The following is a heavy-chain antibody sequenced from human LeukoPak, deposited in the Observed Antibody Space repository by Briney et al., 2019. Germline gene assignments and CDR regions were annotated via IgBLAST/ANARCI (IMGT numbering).Heavy chain of an antibody. CDR3: AVLRGPTIFPYYYYMDV. J-gene: IGHJ6*03. CDR1: GGTFSSYA. D-gene: IGHD3-3*01. V-gene: IGHV1-69*01. Sequence: ASVKVSCKASGGTFSSYAISWVRQAPGQGLEWMGGIIPIFGTANYAQKFQGRVTITADESTGTAYMELSSLRSEDTAVYYCAVLRGPTIFPYYYYMDVWGKGTTVTVSS. CDR2: IIPIFGTA.